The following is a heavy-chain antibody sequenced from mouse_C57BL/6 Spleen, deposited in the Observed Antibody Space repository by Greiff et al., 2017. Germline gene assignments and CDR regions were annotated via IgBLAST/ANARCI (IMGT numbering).Heavy chain of an antibody. CDR2: IYPADSET. Sequence: VQLQQPGAELVRPGASVKLSCKASGYTFTSYWMDWVKQRPGQGLEWIGNIYPADSETNYNQKFKGKATLTVDKSSSTAYIHLSSLTSAASAVYSCARHYGSAWFAYWGQGTLVTVSA. CDR3: ARHYGSAWFAY. V-gene: IGHV1-61*01. J-gene: IGHJ3*01. D-gene: IGHD1-1*01. CDR1: GYTFTSYW.